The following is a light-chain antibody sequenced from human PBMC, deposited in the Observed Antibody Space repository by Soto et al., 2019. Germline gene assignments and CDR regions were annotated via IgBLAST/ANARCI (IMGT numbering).Light chain of an antibody. J-gene: IGKJ3*01. V-gene: IGKV3-20*01. CDR1: QRVSNSL. CDR2: AAS. CDR3: QTYGDSLFT. Sequence: EIVLTQSPGTLSLSPGERATLSCRASQRVSNSLVAWYQQKPGQAPRPLMSAASSRATGIPDRFSGSGSGTDFTLPISSLEPEDFAVYYCQTYGDSLFTFGPGTKVETK.